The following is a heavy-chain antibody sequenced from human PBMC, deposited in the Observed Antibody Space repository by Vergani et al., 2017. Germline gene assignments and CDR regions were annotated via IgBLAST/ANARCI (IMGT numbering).Heavy chain of an antibody. CDR3: ARGVGITGTTRGRRSLFDY. Sequence: QVQLVQSGAEVKKPGASVKVSCKASGYTFTGYYMHWVRQAPGQGLEWMGWINPNSGGTNYAQKFQGWVTMTRDTSISTAYMELSRLRSDETAVYYCARGVGITGTTRGRRSLFDYWGQGTLVTVSS. J-gene: IGHJ4*02. D-gene: IGHD1-7*01. CDR1: GYTFTGYY. CDR2: INPNSGGT. V-gene: IGHV1-2*04.